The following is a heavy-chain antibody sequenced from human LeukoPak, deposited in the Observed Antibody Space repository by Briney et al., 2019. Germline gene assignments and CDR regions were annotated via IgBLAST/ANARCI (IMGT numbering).Heavy chain of an antibody. Sequence: ASVKVSCKASGYTFTSYGISWVRQAPGQGLEWMGWISAYNGNTNYAQKLQGRVTMTTDTSTSTAYMELRSLRSDDTAMYYCTILDLEKGFDYWGQGTLVTVSS. CDR1: GYTFTSYG. CDR2: ISAYNGNT. J-gene: IGHJ4*02. V-gene: IGHV1-18*01. D-gene: IGHD1-1*01. CDR3: TILDLEKGFDY.